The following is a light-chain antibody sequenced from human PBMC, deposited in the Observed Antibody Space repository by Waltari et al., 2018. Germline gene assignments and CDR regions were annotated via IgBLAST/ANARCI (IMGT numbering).Light chain of an antibody. J-gene: IGLJ2*01. CDR3: SSYRRSNTLV. Sequence: QSALTQPASVSGSPGQSLTISCTGTSSDVGAYNYVSWYQQHPGKAPKIMIYDVSNRPSGVSNRFSGSKSGNTASLTISGLQAEDEADYYCSSYRRSNTLVFGGGTKVTVL. V-gene: IGLV2-14*03. CDR1: SSDVGAYNY. CDR2: DVS.